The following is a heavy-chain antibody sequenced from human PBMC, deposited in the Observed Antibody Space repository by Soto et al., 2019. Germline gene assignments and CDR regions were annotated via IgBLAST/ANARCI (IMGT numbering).Heavy chain of an antibody. V-gene: IGHV4-39*01. CDR3: ASTIAVAGKDNWFDP. CDR1: GGPISIRSHC. Sequence: SETLSLTCTVSGGPISIRSHCWGWIRQPPGKGLEWIGTIYYSGSTYYNPSLKSRVTISVDTSKNQFSLKLSSVTAADTAVYYCASTIAVAGKDNWFDPWGQGTLVTVSS. CDR2: IYYSGST. J-gene: IGHJ5*02. D-gene: IGHD6-19*01.